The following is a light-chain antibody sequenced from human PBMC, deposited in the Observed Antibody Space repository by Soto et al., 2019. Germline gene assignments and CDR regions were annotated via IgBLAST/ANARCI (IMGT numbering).Light chain of an antibody. CDR1: QSIDSW. CDR2: KAS. Sequence: DIQMTQSPSTLSASVGDRVTITCRASQSIDSWLAWSQQKPGKAPNLLIYKASTLESGVPSRFSGSRSGTEFTLTVSSLQPDDFATYYCQQYHSYPLTFGGGTKVEIK. J-gene: IGKJ4*01. CDR3: QQYHSYPLT. V-gene: IGKV1-5*03.